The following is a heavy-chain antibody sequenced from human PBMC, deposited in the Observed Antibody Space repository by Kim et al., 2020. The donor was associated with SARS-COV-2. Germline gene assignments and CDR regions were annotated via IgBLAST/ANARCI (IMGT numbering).Heavy chain of an antibody. CDR2: IYYSGST. Sequence: SETLSLTCTVSGGSISSYYWSWIRQPPGKGLEWIGYIYYSGSTNYNPSLKSRVTISVDTSKNQFSLKLSSVTAADTAVYYCAREDRSYPSYYYYGMDVWGQGTTVTVSS. CDR3: AREDRSYPSYYYYGMDV. J-gene: IGHJ6*02. CDR1: GGSISSYY. D-gene: IGHD1-26*01. V-gene: IGHV4-59*01.